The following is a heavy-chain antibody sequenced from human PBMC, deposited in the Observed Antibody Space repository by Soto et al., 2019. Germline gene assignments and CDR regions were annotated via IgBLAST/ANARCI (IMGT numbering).Heavy chain of an antibody. CDR2: IWYDGSNK. CDR1: GFTFSSYG. D-gene: IGHD6-19*01. J-gene: IGHJ4*02. CDR3: ARDGMEQWLDYYFDY. Sequence: QVQLVESGGGVVQPGRSLRLSCAASGFTFSSYGMHWVRQAPGKGLEWVAVIWYDGSNKYYADSVKGRFTISRDNSKNTLYLQMNSLRAEDTAVYYRARDGMEQWLDYYFDYWGQGTLVTVSS. V-gene: IGHV3-33*01.